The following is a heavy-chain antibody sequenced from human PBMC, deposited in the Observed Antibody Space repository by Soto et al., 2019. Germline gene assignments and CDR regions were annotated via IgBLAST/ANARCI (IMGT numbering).Heavy chain of an antibody. Sequence: PGGSLRLSCAASGFTFSSYAMHWVRQAPGKGLEWVAVISYDGSNKYYADSVKGRFTISRDNSKNTLYLQMNSLRAEDTAVYYCARGNLGYCSSTSCRQYYYYYYGMDVWVQGPTVTVSS. CDR2: ISYDGSNK. V-gene: IGHV3-30-3*01. D-gene: IGHD2-2*01. CDR3: ARGNLGYCSSTSCRQYYYYYYGMDV. CDR1: GFTFSSYA. J-gene: IGHJ6*02.